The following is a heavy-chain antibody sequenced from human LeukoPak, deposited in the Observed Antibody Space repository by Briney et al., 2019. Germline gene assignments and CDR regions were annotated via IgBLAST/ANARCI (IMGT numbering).Heavy chain of an antibody. D-gene: IGHD3-9*01. J-gene: IGHJ3*02. CDR3: AKRGATDWYHLDAFDI. CDR1: GYSFTTYW. V-gene: IGHV5-51*01. CDR2: IYPGDSDT. Sequence: GESLKISCKASGYSFTTYWIGWVRQMRGKGLEWMGIIYPGDSDTRYSPSFQGQVTISADKSITTAYLQWSSLKASDTAMYYCAKRGATDWYHLDAFDIWGQGTMVTVSS.